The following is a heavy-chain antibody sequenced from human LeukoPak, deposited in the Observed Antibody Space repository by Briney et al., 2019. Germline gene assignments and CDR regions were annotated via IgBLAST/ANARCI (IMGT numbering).Heavy chain of an antibody. D-gene: IGHD3-16*02. J-gene: IGHJ1*01. Sequence: KTSETLSLTCTVSGGSISSSSYYWGWIRQPPGKGLEWIGSIYYSGSTYYNPSLKSRVTMSVDTSKNQFSLNLTSVTAADTAVYYCAREGGGSNRCLDWGQGTLVTVSS. CDR2: IYYSGST. CDR1: GGSISSSSYY. V-gene: IGHV4-39*07. CDR3: AREGGGSNRCLD.